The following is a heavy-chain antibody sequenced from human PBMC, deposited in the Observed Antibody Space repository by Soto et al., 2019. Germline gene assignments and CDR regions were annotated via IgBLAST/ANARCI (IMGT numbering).Heavy chain of an antibody. CDR3: ARFIPDYGDYGGDYYYYYMDV. V-gene: IGHV3-7*01. CDR2: IKQDGSEK. Sequence: PGGSLRLSCAASGFTFSSYWMSWVRQAPGKGLEWVANIKQDGSEKYYVDSVKGRFTISRDNAKNSLYLQMNSLRAEDTPVYYCARFIPDYGDYGGDYYYYYMDVWGKGTTVTVSS. J-gene: IGHJ6*03. D-gene: IGHD4-17*01. CDR1: GFTFSSYW.